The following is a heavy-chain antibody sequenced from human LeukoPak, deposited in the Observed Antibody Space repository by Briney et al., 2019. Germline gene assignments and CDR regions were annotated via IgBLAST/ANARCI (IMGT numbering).Heavy chain of an antibody. CDR3: ARAGNGWYSEHYYYYMDV. CDR2: ISYDGSNK. D-gene: IGHD6-19*01. CDR1: GFTFSSYA. Sequence: GGSLRLSCAASGFTFSSYAMHWVRQAPGKGLEWVAVISYDGSNKYYADSVKGRFTISRDNSKNTLYLQMNSLRAEDTAVYYCARAGNGWYSEHYYYYMDVWGKGTTVTVSS. V-gene: IGHV3-30*04. J-gene: IGHJ6*03.